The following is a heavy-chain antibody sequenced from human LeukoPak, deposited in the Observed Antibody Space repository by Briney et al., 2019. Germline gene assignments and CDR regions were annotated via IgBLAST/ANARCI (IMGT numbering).Heavy chain of an antibody. CDR1: GGSISSSN. Sequence: PSGTLSLTCAVSGGSISSSNWWSWVRQPPGKGLEWVSAISGSGDSTSYADSVKGRFTISRDTSKNTLYLQMNSLRAEDTAVYYCAKGHSSTWYGTDVWGEGTTVTVSS. J-gene: IGHJ6*04. CDR3: AKGHSSTWYGTDV. D-gene: IGHD6-13*01. V-gene: IGHV3-23*01. CDR2: ISGSGDST.